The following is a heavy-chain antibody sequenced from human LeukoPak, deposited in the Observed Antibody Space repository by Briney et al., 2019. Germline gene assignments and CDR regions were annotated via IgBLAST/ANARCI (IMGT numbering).Heavy chain of an antibody. J-gene: IGHJ4*02. D-gene: IGHD6-19*01. Sequence: KTSETLSLTCAVSGGSISSSNWWSWVRQPPGKGLEWIGEIYHSGSTNYNPSLKSRVTISVDKSKNQFSLKLSSVTAADTAVYYCATWDSSGGLSATSPPPFDYWGQGTLVTVSS. V-gene: IGHV4-4*02. CDR1: GGSISSSNW. CDR3: ATWDSSGGLSATSPPPFDY. CDR2: IYHSGST.